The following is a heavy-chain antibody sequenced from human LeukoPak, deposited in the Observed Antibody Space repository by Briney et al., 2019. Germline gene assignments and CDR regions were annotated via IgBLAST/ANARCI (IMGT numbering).Heavy chain of an antibody. D-gene: IGHD1-14*01. J-gene: IGHJ6*02. CDR1: GFTFSNSA. CDR2: INGDGGRT. CDR3: AKDIKGTNYYYYGMGA. V-gene: IGHV3-23*01. Sequence: GGSLRLSCAASGFTFSNSAMIWVRQAPGKGLDWVSAINGDGGRTYHADSVKGRFTISRDNSKNTLYLQMNSLRVEDTAVYYCAKDIKGTNYYYYGMGAWGQGTTVTVSS.